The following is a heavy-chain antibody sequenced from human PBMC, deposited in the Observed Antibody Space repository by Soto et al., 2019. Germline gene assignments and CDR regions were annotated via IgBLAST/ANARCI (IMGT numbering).Heavy chain of an antibody. CDR2: IYWDDDK. J-gene: IGHJ4*02. Sequence: QITLKESGPTLVKPTQTLTLTCTFSGFSLSTSGVGVGWIRQPPGKALEWLALIYWDDDKRYNASLKSRLTXTXDTSKNQVVLTMTNMDPVDTATYYCARTFEFGEIDFWGRGTLVTVSS. CDR3: ARTFEFGEIDF. D-gene: IGHD3-10*01. V-gene: IGHV2-5*02. CDR1: GFSLSTSGVG.